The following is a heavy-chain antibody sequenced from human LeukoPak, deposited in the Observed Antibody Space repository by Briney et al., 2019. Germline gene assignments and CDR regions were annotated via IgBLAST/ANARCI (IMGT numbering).Heavy chain of an antibody. CDR2: IYHSGST. CDR1: GGSISSSNW. Sequence: SGTLSLTCVVSGGSISSSNWWSWVRQPPGKGLDWIREIYHSGSTNYNPSLKSRVTISVDTSKNQFSLKLSSMTAADTGVYYCVKERVTGLQIFDSWGEGALVTASS. J-gene: IGHJ4*02. CDR3: VKERVTGLQIFDS. D-gene: IGHD2-21*02. V-gene: IGHV4-4*02.